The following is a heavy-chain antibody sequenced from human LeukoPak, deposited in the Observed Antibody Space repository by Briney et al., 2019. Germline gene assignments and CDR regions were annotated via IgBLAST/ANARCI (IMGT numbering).Heavy chain of an antibody. V-gene: IGHV4-59*01. CDR2: VYYSGTT. D-gene: IGHD5-12*01. CDR3: ASQKVASHSGVPDY. CDR1: DASLSPYF. J-gene: IGHJ4*02. Sequence: SETLSLTCTVSDASLSPYFWIWIRQPPGKGLEWIGYVYYSGTTHYNPSLKSRIIISVDTSKNQFSLKLTSVTAADTAVYYCASQKVASHSGVPDYWGPGTLVTVSS.